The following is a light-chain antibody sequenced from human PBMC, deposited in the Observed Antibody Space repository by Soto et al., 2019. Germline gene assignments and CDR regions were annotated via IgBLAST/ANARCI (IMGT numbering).Light chain of an antibody. J-gene: IGLJ1*01. V-gene: IGLV2-14*01. CDR1: SSDVGAYDY. CDR2: DVS. Sequence: QSALTQPASVSGSPGQSITISCTGTSSDVGAYDYVSWYQQHPGKAPKLMIFDVSNRPSGISDRFSGSKSGNTASLTISGLQADDEADYYCSSYTSSSTLYVFGPGTKLTVL. CDR3: SSYTSSSTLYV.